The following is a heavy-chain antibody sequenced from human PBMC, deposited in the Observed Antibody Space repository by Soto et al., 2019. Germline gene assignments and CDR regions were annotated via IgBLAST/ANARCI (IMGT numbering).Heavy chain of an antibody. D-gene: IGHD5-18*01. CDR3: ARRPTWDTAMGY. J-gene: IGHJ4*02. CDR1: GSTFSSYA. Sequence: GASVKVSWQASGSTFSSYAISWGRQAPGQGLEWMGGIIPIFGTANYAQKFQGRVTITADESTSTAYMELSSLRSEDTAVYYCARRPTWDTAMGYWGQGTLVTVSS. V-gene: IGHV1-69*13. CDR2: IIPIFGTA.